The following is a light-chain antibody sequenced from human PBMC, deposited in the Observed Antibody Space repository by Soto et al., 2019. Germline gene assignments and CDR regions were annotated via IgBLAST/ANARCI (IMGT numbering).Light chain of an antibody. CDR3: QQYENYCT. CDR1: QTISSW. CDR2: DDS. J-gene: IGKJ1*01. V-gene: IGKV1-5*01. Sequence: DIQMTQSPSTLSATAGDRVTITCRASQTISSWLAGHQHKPGKATKLLIYDDSNLDSGVPSRFSGSGSGTEFSLPLGNLQPDDCETYYGQQYENYCTYGQGTGVEIK.